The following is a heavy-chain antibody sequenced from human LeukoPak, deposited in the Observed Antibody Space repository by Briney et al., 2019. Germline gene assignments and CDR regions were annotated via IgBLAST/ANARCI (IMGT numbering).Heavy chain of an antibody. CDR3: ATYTHWVAGDV. V-gene: IGHV3-7*01. Sequence: GGSLRLSCAVSGFSVSGYWMTWVRQAPGKGLEWVANIKQDGSEKNYVDSVKGRFTISRDNAENSLFLQMNSLRVEDTAVYYCATYTHWVAGDVWGQGTTVTVSS. J-gene: IGHJ6*02. CDR1: GFSVSGYW. D-gene: IGHD3-16*01. CDR2: IKQDGSEK.